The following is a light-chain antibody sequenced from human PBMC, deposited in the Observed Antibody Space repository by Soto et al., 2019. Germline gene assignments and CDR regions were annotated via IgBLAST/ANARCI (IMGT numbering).Light chain of an antibody. Sequence: EIVLTQSPATLSLSPGERATLSCRASQSVSSYLAWYQQKPGQAPRLLIYDASNRATGIPARFSGSGSGTDFPLTISSLQPEDFAVYYCQQRSNWPPGLTFGGGTTVEIK. CDR1: QSVSSY. CDR2: DAS. J-gene: IGKJ4*01. V-gene: IGKV3-11*01. CDR3: QQRSNWPPGLT.